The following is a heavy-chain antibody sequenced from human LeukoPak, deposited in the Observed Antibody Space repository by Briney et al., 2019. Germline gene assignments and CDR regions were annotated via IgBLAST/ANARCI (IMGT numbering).Heavy chain of an antibody. CDR2: IGGSGGDI. CDR3: ARYARELDY. J-gene: IGHJ4*02. D-gene: IGHD2-2*01. CDR1: GFAFSDCY. Sequence: KPGGSLRLSCAASGFAFSDCYMTWIRQAPGKALEYISYIGGSGGDITYADSVRGRFTVSRDNAKNSLYLQMNSLRVEDTAVYHCARYARELDYWGQGSLVTVSS. V-gene: IGHV3-11*01.